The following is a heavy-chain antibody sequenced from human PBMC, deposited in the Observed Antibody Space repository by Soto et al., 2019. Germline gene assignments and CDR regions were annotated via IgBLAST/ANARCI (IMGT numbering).Heavy chain of an antibody. J-gene: IGHJ6*02. D-gene: IGHD1-1*01. Sequence: TGGSLRLSCAASGFTFSSYSMNWVRQAPGKGPEWVSSISSSSSYIYYADSVKGRFTISRDNAKNSLYLQMNSLRAEDTAVYYCARDEMEGGMDVWGQGTTVTVSS. CDR2: ISSSSSYI. CDR1: GFTFSSYS. V-gene: IGHV3-21*01. CDR3: ARDEMEGGMDV.